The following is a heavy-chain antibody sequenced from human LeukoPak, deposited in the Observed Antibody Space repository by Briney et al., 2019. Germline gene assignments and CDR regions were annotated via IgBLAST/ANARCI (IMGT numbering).Heavy chain of an antibody. D-gene: IGHD2-21*01. CDR3: ARDQVLWWKPVGNFDL. V-gene: IGHV3-74*01. CDR1: GFTFSTYG. CDR2: LYTDGSTT. Sequence: PGGSLRLSCAASGFTFSTYGMHWVRQAPGKGLVWVSRLYTDGSTTDYADSVKGRFSISRDNAKNTLYLQMSSLRVEDTAVYYCARDQVLWWKPVGNFDLWGRGTLVTVSS. J-gene: IGHJ2*01.